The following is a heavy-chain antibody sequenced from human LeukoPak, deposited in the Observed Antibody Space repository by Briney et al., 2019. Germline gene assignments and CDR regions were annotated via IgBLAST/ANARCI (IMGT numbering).Heavy chain of an antibody. CDR2: ISSSGSGGNT. CDR1: GVTLSNYA. V-gene: IGHV3-23*01. J-gene: IGHJ2*01. Sequence: GGSLRLSCVASGVTLSNYAMSWARQAPGKGLEWVSGISSSGSGGNTYYADSVKGRFTISRDSSRNTLFLHTNTLRAEDTAIYYCAKDRTVGASYWYFDLWGRGTLVTVSS. CDR3: AKDRTVGASYWYFDL. D-gene: IGHD1-26*01.